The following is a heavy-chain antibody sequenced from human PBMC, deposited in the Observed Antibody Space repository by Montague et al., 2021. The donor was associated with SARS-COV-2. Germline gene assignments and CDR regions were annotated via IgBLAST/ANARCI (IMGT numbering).Heavy chain of an antibody. CDR1: GGSISGSNW. CDR3: ARVHPLWFGELLLDYYYYYGMDV. Sequence: SDTLSLTCAVSGGSISGSNWWSWVRQPPGKGLEWIGEIYHSGSTNYNPSLKSRVTISVDKSKNQFSLKLSSVTAADTAVYYCARVHPLWFGELLLDYYYYYGMDVWGQGTTVTVSS. D-gene: IGHD3-10*01. CDR2: IYHSGST. J-gene: IGHJ6*02. V-gene: IGHV4-4*02.